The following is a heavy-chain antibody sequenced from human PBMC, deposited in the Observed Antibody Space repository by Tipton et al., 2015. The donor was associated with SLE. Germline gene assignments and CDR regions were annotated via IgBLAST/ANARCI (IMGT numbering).Heavy chain of an antibody. CDR2: INHSGST. D-gene: IGHD3-10*01. V-gene: IGHV4-34*01. CDR1: GGSFSGYY. Sequence: TLSLTCAVYGGSFSGYYWSWIRQPPGKGLEWIGEINHSGSTNYNPSLKSRVTISVDTSKNQFSLKLSSVTAADTAVYYCARGGGGPWYYYMDVWGQGTMVTVSS. CDR3: ARGGGGPWYYYMDV. J-gene: IGHJ6*03.